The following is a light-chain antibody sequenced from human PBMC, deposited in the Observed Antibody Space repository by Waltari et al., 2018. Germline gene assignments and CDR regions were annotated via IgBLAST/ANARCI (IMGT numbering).Light chain of an antibody. V-gene: IGKV3-20*01. Sequence: EIVLTQSPGTLSLSPGERAPLSCRASQRVGRSLAWYQQKPGQSPRLLIYGASIRATGIPDRFSGGGSGTDVSLTISRLEPEDFAAYHCQHYVRLPVTFGQGTKVEIK. CDR2: GAS. J-gene: IGKJ1*01. CDR3: QHYVRLPVT. CDR1: QRVGRS.